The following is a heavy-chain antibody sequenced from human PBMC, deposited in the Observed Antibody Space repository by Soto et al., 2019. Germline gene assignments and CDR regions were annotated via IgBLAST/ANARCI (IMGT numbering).Heavy chain of an antibody. J-gene: IGHJ6*02. V-gene: IGHV1-69*12. CDR1: GGTFSSYA. Sequence: QVQLVQSGAEVKKPGSSVKVSCKASGGTFSSYAISWVRQAPGQGLEWMGGIIPIFGTANYAQKFQGRVTITADESTSTAQRELSSLRSEDTAVYYCAMAYCGGDCYSPYYYYGMDVWGQGTTVTVSS. D-gene: IGHD2-21*02. CDR3: AMAYCGGDCYSPYYYYGMDV. CDR2: IIPIFGTA.